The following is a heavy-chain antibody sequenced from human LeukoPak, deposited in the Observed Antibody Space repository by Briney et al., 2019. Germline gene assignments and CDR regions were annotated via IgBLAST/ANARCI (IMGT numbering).Heavy chain of an antibody. Sequence: GGSLRLSCAASGFTFSSYGMHWVRQAPGRGLEWVAVISYDGSNKYYADSVKGRFTISRDNYKNTLYLQMNSLRAVDTAVYYCAKALHPSWRYYYGMDVWGKGTTATVSS. D-gene: IGHD6-6*01. CDR1: GFTFSSYG. CDR3: AKALHPSWRYYYGMDV. V-gene: IGHV3-30*18. CDR2: ISYDGSNK. J-gene: IGHJ6*04.